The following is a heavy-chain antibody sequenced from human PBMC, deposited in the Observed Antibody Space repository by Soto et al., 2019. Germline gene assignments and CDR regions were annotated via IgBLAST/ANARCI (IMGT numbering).Heavy chain of an antibody. J-gene: IGHJ3*02. Sequence: SVKVSCKASGGTFSSYAFSWVRQAPGQGLEWMGGVVPILATANYAQNFQGRVTITADESTSTAYMELNSLGSEDTAVYYCARAVWRTQPPHALDIWGQGTMVTVSS. CDR1: GGTFSSYA. CDR2: VVPILATA. V-gene: IGHV1-69*13. CDR3: ARAVWRTQPPHALDI. D-gene: IGHD3-16*01.